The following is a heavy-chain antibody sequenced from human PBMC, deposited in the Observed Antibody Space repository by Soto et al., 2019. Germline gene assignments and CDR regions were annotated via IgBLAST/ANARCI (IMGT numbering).Heavy chain of an antibody. Sequence: PVGSLRLSCAASGFTFSAYWMSWVRQAPGKGLEWVANIKQDGSEKYYVDSVKGRFIISRDNPKNSVYLQMNSLRAEDTAVYYCPRDLSSSSSVFDYWGQGTLVTVSS. CDR3: PRDLSSSSSVFDY. V-gene: IGHV3-7*03. J-gene: IGHJ4*02. CDR1: GFTFSAYW. D-gene: IGHD6-6*01. CDR2: IKQDGSEK.